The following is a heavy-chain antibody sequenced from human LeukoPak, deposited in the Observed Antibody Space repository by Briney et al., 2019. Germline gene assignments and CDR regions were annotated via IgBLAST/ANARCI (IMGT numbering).Heavy chain of an antibody. J-gene: IGHJ6*03. CDR3: AKEYGSGSYYRLYYYYYMDV. V-gene: IGHV3-23*01. Sequence: GGSLRLSCAASGFTFSNYGMNWVRQAPGKGLEWVSAISGSGHNTYYADSVKGRFTISRDNSKNTLYLQMNSLRAEDTAVYYCAKEYGSGSYYRLYYYYYMDVWGKGTTVTVSS. CDR2: ISGSGHNT. D-gene: IGHD3-10*01. CDR1: GFTFSNYG.